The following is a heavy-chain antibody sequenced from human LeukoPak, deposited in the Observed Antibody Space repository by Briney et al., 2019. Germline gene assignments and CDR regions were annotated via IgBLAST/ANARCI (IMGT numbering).Heavy chain of an antibody. V-gene: IGHV4-34*01. Sequence: SETLSLTCAVYGGSFSGYYWSWIRQPPGKGLEWIGEINHSGSTNYNPSLKSRVTISVDTSKNQFSLKLSSVTAADTAVYYCARGGNMIVVVTYSRYFDYWGQGTLVTVSS. CDR3: ARGGNMIVVVTYSRYFDY. CDR2: INHSGST. CDR1: GGSFSGYY. J-gene: IGHJ4*02. D-gene: IGHD3-22*01.